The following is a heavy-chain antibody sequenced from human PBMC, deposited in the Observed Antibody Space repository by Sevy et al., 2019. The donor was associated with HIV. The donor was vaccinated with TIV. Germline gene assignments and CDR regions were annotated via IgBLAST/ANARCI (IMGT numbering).Heavy chain of an antibody. J-gene: IGHJ6*02. Sequence: ASVKVSCQASGFTFTSSAMQWVRQARGQRLAWIGWIVVGSGNTNYAQKFQERVTITRDMSTSTANLELSSLTSEDTAGYDGAAATIVATTCAYYYYGMDVWGQGTTVTVSS. CDR2: IVVGSGNT. V-gene: IGHV1-58*02. CDR3: AAATIVATTCAYYYYGMDV. CDR1: GFTFTSSA. D-gene: IGHD5-12*01.